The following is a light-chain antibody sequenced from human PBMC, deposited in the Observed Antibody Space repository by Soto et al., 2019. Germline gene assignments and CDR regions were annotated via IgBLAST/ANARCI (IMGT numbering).Light chain of an antibody. CDR1: SSNIGAGYD. CDR3: PSYDGSLSGYV. V-gene: IGLV1-40*01. CDR2: GNS. Sequence: QSVLTQPPSVSGAPGQRVTISCTGSSSNIGAGYDVHWYQQLPGTAPKLLIYGNSNRPSGVPDRFSGSKSGTSASLAITGVQAEDEADYYCPSYDGSLSGYVFGTGTKLTVL. J-gene: IGLJ1*01.